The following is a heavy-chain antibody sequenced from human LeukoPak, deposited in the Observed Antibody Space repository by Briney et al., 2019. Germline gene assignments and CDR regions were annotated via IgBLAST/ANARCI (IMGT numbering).Heavy chain of an antibody. J-gene: IGHJ3*02. CDR3: ARDLRVDFWSGPSGAEPNAFDI. D-gene: IGHD3-3*01. CDR2: ISSSRSYI. V-gene: IGHV3-21*01. CDR1: GFTFSSYT. Sequence: GGFLRLSCAASGFTFSSYTMNWVRQAPGKGLEWVSSISSSRSYIYYADSVKGRFTISRDNTMNSLYLQMNSLRAEDTAVYYCARDLRVDFWSGPSGAEPNAFDIWGQGTMVTVSS.